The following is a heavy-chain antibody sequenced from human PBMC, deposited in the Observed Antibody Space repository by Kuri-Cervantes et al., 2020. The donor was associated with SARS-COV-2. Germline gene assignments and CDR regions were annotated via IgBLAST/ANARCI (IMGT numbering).Heavy chain of an antibody. D-gene: IGHD6-19*01. V-gene: IGHV3-74*01. Sequence: GESLKISCAASGFTFSSYWMHWVRQAPGKGLAWVSRINSDGSSTSYADSVKGRFTISRDNAKNTLYLQVNSLRAEDTAVYYCARDPDSSGWYAGDAFDIWGQGTMVTVSS. J-gene: IGHJ3*02. CDR2: INSDGSST. CDR3: ARDPDSSGWYAGDAFDI. CDR1: GFTFSSYW.